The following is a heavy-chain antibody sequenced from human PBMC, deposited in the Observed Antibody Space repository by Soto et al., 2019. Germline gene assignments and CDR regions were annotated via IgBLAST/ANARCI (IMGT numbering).Heavy chain of an antibody. V-gene: IGHV4-59*08. J-gene: IGHJ4*02. CDR3: AGLVHFDLPYSTDY. CDR2: IYYSGST. D-gene: IGHD3-9*01. CDR1: GGSISGYY. Sequence: SETLSLTCTVSGGSISGYYWSWIRQPPGKGLEWIGYIYYSGSTNYNPSLKSRVTISVDTSKNQFSLKLSSVTAADTAVYYCAGLVHFDLPYSTDYWGQAPLVTGS.